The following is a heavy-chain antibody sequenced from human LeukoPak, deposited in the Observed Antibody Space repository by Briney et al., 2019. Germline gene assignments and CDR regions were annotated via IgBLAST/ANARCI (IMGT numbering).Heavy chain of an antibody. Sequence: GGSLRLSCAASGFTFSSYWMSWVRQAPGKGLEWVANIKQDGSEKYYVDSVKGRFTISRDNAKNSLYLQMNSLRAEDTAVYYCARDVEGYRSRTFDYWGQGTLVTVSS. V-gene: IGHV3-7*03. J-gene: IGHJ4*02. D-gene: IGHD3-10*01. CDR1: GFTFSSYW. CDR2: IKQDGSEK. CDR3: ARDVEGYRSRTFDY.